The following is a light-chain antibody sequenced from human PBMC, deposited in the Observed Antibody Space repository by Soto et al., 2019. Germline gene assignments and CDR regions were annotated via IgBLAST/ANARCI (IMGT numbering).Light chain of an antibody. Sequence: SVLTHPASVSESPGQSITISCTGTSRDVGGYNYVSWYQQHPGEVPRLVIYEVSNRPSGVSSRFSGSKSGNTASLTLSGFLAEDEADYYCSSYTSTSTYVFGTGPKVTAL. J-gene: IGLJ1*01. CDR1: SRDVGGYNY. V-gene: IGLV2-14*01. CDR2: EVS. CDR3: SSYTSTSTYV.